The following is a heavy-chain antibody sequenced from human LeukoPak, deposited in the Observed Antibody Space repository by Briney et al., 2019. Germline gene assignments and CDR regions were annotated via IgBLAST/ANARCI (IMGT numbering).Heavy chain of an antibody. D-gene: IGHD2-2*01. CDR2: ISSSSSYI. V-gene: IGHV3-21*01. CDR1: GFTFSSYS. Sequence: GGSLRLSCAASGFTFSSYSMNWVRQAPGKGLEWVSSISSSSSYIYHADSVKGRFTISRDNAKNSLYLQMNSLRAEDTAVYYCARVAGYCSSTSCSHYDYWGQGTLVTVSS. J-gene: IGHJ4*02. CDR3: ARVAGYCSSTSCSHYDY.